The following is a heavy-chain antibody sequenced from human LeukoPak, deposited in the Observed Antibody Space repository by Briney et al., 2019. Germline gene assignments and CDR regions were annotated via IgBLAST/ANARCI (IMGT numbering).Heavy chain of an antibody. Sequence: GGSLRLSCAASGFTFSSYSMNWVRQAPGKGLEWVSSISGSSSYIYYADSLKGRFTISRDNSKNTLYLQMNSLRAEDTAVYYCARVVPPTDYGSGSYFWDPYYFDYWGQGTLVTVSS. CDR3: ARVVPPTDYGSGSYFWDPYYFDY. J-gene: IGHJ4*02. V-gene: IGHV3-21*04. CDR1: GFTFSSYS. D-gene: IGHD3-10*01. CDR2: ISGSSSYI.